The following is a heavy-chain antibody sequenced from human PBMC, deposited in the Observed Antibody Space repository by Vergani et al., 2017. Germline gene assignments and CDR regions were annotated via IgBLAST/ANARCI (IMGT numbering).Heavy chain of an antibody. CDR3: ERQKDYYMDV. CDR2: NYYSGTN. V-gene: IGHV4-31*01. J-gene: IGHJ6*03. Sequence: QVQLQESGPGLVKASQTLSLTCSVSVASVGSGGYYWSWVRQRPGMGLDWIGYNYYSGTNYSNPSLDSPLTISLDTSENHLSLKLTSVTAADTAVYYCERQKDYYMDVWGKGAPVTVS. CDR1: VASVGSGGYY.